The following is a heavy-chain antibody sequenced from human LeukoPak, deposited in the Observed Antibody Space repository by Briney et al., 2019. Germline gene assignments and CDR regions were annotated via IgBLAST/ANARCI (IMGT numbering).Heavy chain of an antibody. Sequence: SVKVSCKASGGTFSSYAISWVRQAPGQGLEWMGGIIPIFGTANYAQKFQGRVTITADESTSTAYMELISLRSEDTAVYYCARELGGGNYLDYWGQGTLVTVSS. D-gene: IGHD3-16*02. CDR3: ARELGGGNYLDY. J-gene: IGHJ4*02. CDR2: IIPIFGTA. CDR1: GGTFSSYA. V-gene: IGHV1-69*01.